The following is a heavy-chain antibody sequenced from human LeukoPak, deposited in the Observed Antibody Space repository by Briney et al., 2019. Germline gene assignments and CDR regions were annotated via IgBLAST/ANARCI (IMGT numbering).Heavy chain of an antibody. V-gene: IGHV3-74*01. D-gene: IGHD5-12*01. J-gene: IGHJ4*02. Sequence: PGGSLRLSCAASGFTFSSYWMHWVRQAPGKGLVWVSRINSDGSSTSYADSVKGRFTISRDNAKNTLYLQMNSLRAEDTAVYYCARASGYDLRLYYFDYWGQGTLVTVSS. CDR3: ARASGYDLRLYYFDY. CDR1: GFTFSSYW. CDR2: INSDGSST.